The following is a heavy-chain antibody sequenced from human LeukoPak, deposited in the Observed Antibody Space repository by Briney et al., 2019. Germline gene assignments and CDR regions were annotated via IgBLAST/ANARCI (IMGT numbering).Heavy chain of an antibody. CDR1: GGSFSGYY. CDR2: INHSGST. Sequence: PPETLSLTCAVYGGSFSGYYWSWIRQPPGKGLEWIGEINHSGSTNYNPSLKSRVTISVDTSKNQFSLKLSSVTAADTAVYYCARRRNYYDSMSRPYNWFDPWGQGTLVTVSS. CDR3: ARRRNYYDSMSRPYNWFDP. V-gene: IGHV4-34*01. D-gene: IGHD3-22*01. J-gene: IGHJ5*02.